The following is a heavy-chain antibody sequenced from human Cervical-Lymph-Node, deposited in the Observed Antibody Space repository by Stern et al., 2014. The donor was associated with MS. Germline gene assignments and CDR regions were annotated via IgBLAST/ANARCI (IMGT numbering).Heavy chain of an antibody. Sequence: EESGPTLVKPTQTLTLTCTFSGFSLSASGVGVGWIRQPPGKALEWLALIYWDDDKRYSPSLKSRLTITKDTSKNQVVLTMTNMDPVDTATYYCARKDYGGNYFDYWGQGTLVTVSS. CDR2: IYWDDDK. D-gene: IGHD4-23*01. CDR1: GFSLSASGVG. CDR3: ARKDYGGNYFDY. J-gene: IGHJ4*02. V-gene: IGHV2-5*02.